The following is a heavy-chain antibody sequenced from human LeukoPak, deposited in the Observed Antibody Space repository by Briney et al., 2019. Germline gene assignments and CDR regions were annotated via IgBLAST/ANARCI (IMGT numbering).Heavy chain of an antibody. Sequence: GGSLRLSCAASGFTFSSYSMNWVRQAPGKGLEWVSSISSSSSYIYYADSVKGRFTISRDNAKNSLYLQMNSLRAEDTAVYYCARDPGTGGWFDPWGQGTLVTVSS. CDR1: GFTFSSYS. J-gene: IGHJ5*02. D-gene: IGHD3-10*01. CDR3: ARDPGTGGWFDP. CDR2: ISSSSSYI. V-gene: IGHV3-21*01.